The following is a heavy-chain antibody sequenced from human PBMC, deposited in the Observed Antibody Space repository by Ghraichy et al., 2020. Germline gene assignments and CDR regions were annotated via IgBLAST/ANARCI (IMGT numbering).Heavy chain of an antibody. CDR1: GASISISNYY. V-gene: IGHV4-39*01. CDR3: ARHSGYSSPFYH. CDR2: IYYSGST. Sequence: SETLSPTCTVSGASISISNYYWGWIRQPPGKGLEWIGSIYYSGSTYCNPSLKSRVTISVDTSKNQFSLNLNSVTAADTAVYYCARHSGYSSPFYHWGQGTLVTVSS. D-gene: IGHD6-19*01. J-gene: IGHJ4*02.